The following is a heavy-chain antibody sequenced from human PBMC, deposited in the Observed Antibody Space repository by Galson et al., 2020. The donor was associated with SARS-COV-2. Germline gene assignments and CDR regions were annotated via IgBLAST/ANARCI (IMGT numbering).Heavy chain of an antibody. CDR1: GYTLTELS. CDR3: ATDRPRYCTNGVCYYGNYIDF. CDR2: FDPEDGET. V-gene: IGHV1-24*01. Sequence: ASVKVSCKASGYTLTELSMHWVRQAPGKGLEWKGGFDPEDGETIYAQKFQGRVTMTEDTSTDTAYMELSSLRSEDTAVYYCATDRPRYCTNGVCYYGNYIDFWGKGTTVTVSS. J-gene: IGHJ6*03. D-gene: IGHD2-8*01.